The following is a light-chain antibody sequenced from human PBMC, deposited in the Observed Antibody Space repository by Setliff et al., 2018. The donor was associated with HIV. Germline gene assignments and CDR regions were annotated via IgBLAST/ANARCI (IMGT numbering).Light chain of an antibody. CDR3: QVWDSSSGFYV. J-gene: IGLJ1*01. V-gene: IGLV3-21*04. CDR1: NIGSKS. CDR2: YDS. Sequence: SYELTQPPSVSVAPGKTARITCGGNNIGSKSVHWYQQKPGQATVLVIYYDSDRPSWIPERFSGSNAGNTATLTITRVDAGEEADYYCQVWDSSSGFYVFGTGTKVTVL.